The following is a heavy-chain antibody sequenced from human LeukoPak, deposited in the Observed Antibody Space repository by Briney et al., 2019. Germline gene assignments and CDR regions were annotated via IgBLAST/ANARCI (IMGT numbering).Heavy chain of an antibody. V-gene: IGHV1-2*02. CDR1: GYTFTDYY. CDR2: INPNDGDT. CDR3: ARANFLYCSSTTCLFDY. Sequence: GASVKVSCKASGYTFTDYYMHWVRQAPGQGFEWMGWINPNDGDTNYAQKFQGRVTMTRDTSISTAHMEESRLRSDDTAVYYCARANFLYCSSTTCLFDYWGQGTLVTVSS. D-gene: IGHD2-2*01. J-gene: IGHJ4*02.